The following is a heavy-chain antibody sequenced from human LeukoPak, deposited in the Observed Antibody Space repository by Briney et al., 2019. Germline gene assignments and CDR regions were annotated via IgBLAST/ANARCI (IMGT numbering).Heavy chain of an antibody. CDR3: ARDNSVGETAWWFDP. Sequence: ASVTVSFKASGGTFSSYAISWVRQAPGQGLEWMGLINPSGSSTTYAQKFQGRVTMTRDMFTSTDYMELTSLTSDDTAVYYCARDNSVGETAWWFDPWGQGTLVTVSS. J-gene: IGHJ5*02. CDR1: GGTFSSYA. D-gene: IGHD1-26*01. V-gene: IGHV1-46*01. CDR2: INPSGSST.